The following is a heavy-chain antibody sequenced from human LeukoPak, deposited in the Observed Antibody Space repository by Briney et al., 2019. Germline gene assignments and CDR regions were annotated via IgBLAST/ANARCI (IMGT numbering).Heavy chain of an antibody. CDR3: ARQYCSATSCYFDY. J-gene: IGHJ4*02. CDR1: GESFSGYH. Sequence: PSETLSLTCAVYGESFSGYHWSWIRQPPGKGLEWIGEINHSGSTNHNPSLKSRVTISVHTSKNQFSLKVNSVTAADTAVYYCARQYCSATSCYFDYWGLGTLVTVSS. CDR2: INHSGST. D-gene: IGHD2-2*01. V-gene: IGHV4-34*01.